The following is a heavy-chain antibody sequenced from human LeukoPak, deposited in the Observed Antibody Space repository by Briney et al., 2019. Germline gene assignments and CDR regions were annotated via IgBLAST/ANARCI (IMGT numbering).Heavy chain of an antibody. D-gene: IGHD3-3*01. V-gene: IGHV4-39*07. CDR3: AAITIFGVVIQD. Sequence: PSETLSLTCTVSGGSISSSSYYWGWIRQPPGKGLEWIGSLYYSGSTYYNPSLKSRVTISVDTSKNQFSLKLSSVTAADTAVYYCAAITIFGVVIQDWGQGTLVTVSS. CDR2: LYYSGST. J-gene: IGHJ4*02. CDR1: GGSISSSSYY.